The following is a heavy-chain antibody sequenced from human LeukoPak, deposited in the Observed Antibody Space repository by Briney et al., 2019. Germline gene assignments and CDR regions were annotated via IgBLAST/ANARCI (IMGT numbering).Heavy chain of an antibody. J-gene: IGHJ4*02. CDR1: GFTFSNYE. CDR2: ISSTSYTI. Sequence: GGSLRLSCAASGFTFSNYEMNWVRQAPGKGLEWVAYISSTSYTIHYADSVKGRFTISRDNAKNSLYLQMNSLRDEDTAVYYCARDPNDYWGQGTLVTVSS. V-gene: IGHV3-48*02. CDR3: ARDPNDY.